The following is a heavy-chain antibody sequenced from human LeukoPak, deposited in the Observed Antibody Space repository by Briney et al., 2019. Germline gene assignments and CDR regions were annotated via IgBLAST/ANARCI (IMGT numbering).Heavy chain of an antibody. D-gene: IGHD3-22*01. Sequence: GGSLRLSCAASGFTFSSYGMHWVRQAPGKGLEWVAFIRYDGSNKYYADSVKGRFTISRDNSKNTLYLQMNSLRAEDTAVYYCARETMYYYDSSGYYPLIHRGVYFDYWGQGTLVTVSS. CDR1: GFTFSSYG. CDR2: IRYDGSNK. J-gene: IGHJ4*02. V-gene: IGHV3-30*02. CDR3: ARETMYYYDSSGYYPLIHRGVYFDY.